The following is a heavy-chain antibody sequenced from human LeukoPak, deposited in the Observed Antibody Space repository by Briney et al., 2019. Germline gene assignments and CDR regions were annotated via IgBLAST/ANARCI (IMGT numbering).Heavy chain of an antibody. V-gene: IGHV1-2*02. CDR2: INPNSGGT. Sequence: ASVKVSCKASGYTFTGYYMHWVRQAPGQGLEWMGWINPNSGGTNYAQKFQGRVTMTRDTSISTAYMELSRLRSDDTAMYYCARRLGDGYNYPYYFDYWGQGTLVTVSP. CDR3: ARRLGDGYNYPYYFDY. J-gene: IGHJ4*02. CDR1: GYTFTGYY. D-gene: IGHD5-24*01.